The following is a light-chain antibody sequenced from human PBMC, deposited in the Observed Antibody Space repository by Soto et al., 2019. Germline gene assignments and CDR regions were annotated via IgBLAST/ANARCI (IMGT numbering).Light chain of an antibody. CDR3: QSADSSATYVV. J-gene: IGLJ2*01. CDR2: KDN. Sequence: SYELTQPPSVSVSPGRTARITCSGDALPKQYAYWYQQQPGQAPVLVIYKDNERPSGIPERFSGSTSGTTVTLTISGVQAEDEAYYYCQSADSSATYVVFGGGTKLTVL. CDR1: ALPKQY. V-gene: IGLV3-25*03.